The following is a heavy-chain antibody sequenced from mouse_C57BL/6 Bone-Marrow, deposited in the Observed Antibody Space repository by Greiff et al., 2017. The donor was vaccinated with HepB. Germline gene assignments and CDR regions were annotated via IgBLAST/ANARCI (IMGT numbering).Heavy chain of an antibody. CDR3: ARDARDDLYAMDY. CDR2: SRNKANDYTT. V-gene: IGHV7-1*01. CDR1: GFTFSDFY. J-gene: IGHJ4*01. Sequence: EVNLVESGGGLVQSGRSLRLSCAPSGFTFSDFYMEWVRQAPGKGLEWIAASRNKANDYTTEYSASVKGRFIVSRDTSQSILYLQMNALRAEDTAIYYCARDARDDLYAMDYWGQGTSVTVSS. D-gene: IGHD2-3*01.